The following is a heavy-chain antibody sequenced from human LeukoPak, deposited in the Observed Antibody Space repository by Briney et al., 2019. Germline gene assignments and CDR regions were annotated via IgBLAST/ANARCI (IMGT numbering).Heavy chain of an antibody. D-gene: IGHD2-2*01. CDR1: GGIFSSYA. Sequence: SVTVSCKASGGIFSSYAISWVRQAPGQGLEWMGGIIPIFGTANYAQKFQGRVTITTDESTSTAYMELSSLRSEDTAVYYCARSKMGVVVPATGNDAFDIWGQGTMVTVSS. V-gene: IGHV1-69*05. J-gene: IGHJ3*02. CDR3: ARSKMGVVVPATGNDAFDI. CDR2: IIPIFGTA.